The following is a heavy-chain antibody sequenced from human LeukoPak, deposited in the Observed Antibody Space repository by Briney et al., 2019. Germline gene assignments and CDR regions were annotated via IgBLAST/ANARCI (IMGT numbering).Heavy chain of an antibody. CDR1: GYTFGTHW. CDR2: INPSGDFR. Sequence: ASVKVSCKASGYTFGTHWMHWVRQAPGQGLEWMGIINPSGDFRSYAQKFQGRITVTRDMSTRTVYMELSDLRPEDTALYYCAKDFVGTGNFRGGDYWGQGTLVTVSS. V-gene: IGHV1-46*01. CDR3: AKDFVGTGNFRGGDY. D-gene: IGHD1-1*01. J-gene: IGHJ4*02.